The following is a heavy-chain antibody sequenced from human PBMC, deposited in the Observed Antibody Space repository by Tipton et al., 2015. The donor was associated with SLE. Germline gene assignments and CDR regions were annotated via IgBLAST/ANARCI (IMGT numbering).Heavy chain of an antibody. V-gene: IGHV3-30*02. CDR2: IQYDGNLI. CDR3: AREKKGDYDY. J-gene: IGHJ4*02. CDR1: GFIFINSG. Sequence: SLRLSCAASGFIFINSGIHWVRQAPGKGLEWLTFIQYDGNLIHYADSVKGRFTISRDNSKNMLYLQMGSLRPEDMAVYYCAREKKGDYDYWGQGTLVTVSS.